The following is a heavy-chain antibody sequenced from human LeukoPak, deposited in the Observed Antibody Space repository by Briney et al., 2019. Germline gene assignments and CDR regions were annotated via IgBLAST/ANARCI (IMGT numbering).Heavy chain of an antibody. J-gene: IGHJ4*02. CDR3: ARLGSSGWHRGSDY. CDR1: GGSFSGYY. CDR2: INHSGST. Sequence: KPSETLSLTCAVYGGSFSGYYWSWIRQPPGKGLEWIGEINHSGSTNYNPSLKSRVTISVDTSKNQFSLKLSSVTAADTAVYYCARLGSSGWHRGSDYWGQGTLVTVSS. D-gene: IGHD6-19*01. V-gene: IGHV4-34*01.